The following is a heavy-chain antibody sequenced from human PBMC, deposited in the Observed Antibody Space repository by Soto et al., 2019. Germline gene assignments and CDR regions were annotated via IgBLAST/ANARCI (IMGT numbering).Heavy chain of an antibody. D-gene: IGHD3-22*01. Sequence: PSETLSLTCAVYGGSFSGYYWSWIRQPPGKGLGWIGEINHSGSTNYNPSLKSRVTISVDTSKNQFSLKLSSVTAADTAVYYCARGLYYDSSGYLSPTFDYWGQGTLVTVSS. CDR1: GGSFSGYY. CDR3: ARGLYYDSSGYLSPTFDY. CDR2: INHSGST. J-gene: IGHJ4*02. V-gene: IGHV4-34*01.